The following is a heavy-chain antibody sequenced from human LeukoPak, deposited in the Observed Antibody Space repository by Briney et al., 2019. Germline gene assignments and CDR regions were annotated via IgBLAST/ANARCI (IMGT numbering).Heavy chain of an antibody. CDR1: GFTFSDYY. V-gene: IGHV3-11*01. CDR3: AKDRDTGFLHDWTVSS. D-gene: IGHD3/OR15-3a*01. J-gene: IGHJ4*02. CDR2: ISSSGSTI. Sequence: GGSLRLSCAASGFTFSDYYMSWIRQAPGKGLEWVSYISSSGSTIYYADSVKGRFTISRDNSKNTLDLQMNSLTVEDTALYYCAKDRDTGFLHDWTVSSWGQGIRVTVSS.